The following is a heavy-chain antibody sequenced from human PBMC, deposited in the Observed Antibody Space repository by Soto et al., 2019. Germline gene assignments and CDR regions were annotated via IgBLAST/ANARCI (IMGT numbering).Heavy chain of an antibody. CDR3: AKGPYYDFLGYGMDV. D-gene: IGHD3-3*01. J-gene: IGHJ6*02. CDR1: GFTFDDYA. CDR2: ISWNSGSI. Sequence: HPGGSLRLSCAASGFTFDDYAMHWVRQAPGKGLEWVSGISWNSGSIGYADSVKGRFTTSRDNAKNSLYLQMNSLRAEDTALYYCAKGPYYDFLGYGMDVWGQGTTVTVSS. V-gene: IGHV3-9*01.